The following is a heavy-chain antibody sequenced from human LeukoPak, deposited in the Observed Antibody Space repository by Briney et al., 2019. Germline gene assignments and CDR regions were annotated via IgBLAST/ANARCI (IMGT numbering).Heavy chain of an antibody. CDR2: MYSSGTT. Sequence: AGGSLRLSCAASGFTFSSYAVSWIRQPAGKGLEWIGRMYSSGTTHYSPSLKSRITMSVDTSKNQFSLRLSSVTAADTAVYYCAREGGSYRSFDYWGQGTLVTVSS. V-gene: IGHV4-4*07. CDR1: GFTFSSYA. J-gene: IGHJ4*02. CDR3: AREGGSYRSFDY. D-gene: IGHD1-26*01.